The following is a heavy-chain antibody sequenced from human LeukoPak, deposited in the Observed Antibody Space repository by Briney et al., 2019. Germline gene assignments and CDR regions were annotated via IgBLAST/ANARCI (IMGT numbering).Heavy chain of an antibody. CDR2: ISPYDGNT. CDR3: ARIAGRRPPPYYFDY. Sequence: GASVRVSCKASGYTFKSYGFSWVRQAPGQGLEWMGWISPYDGNTNSAQKLQGRVTMTTDTSTSIVYMELRGLRSGDTAVYYCARIAGRRPPPYYFDYWGQGTLVTVSS. D-gene: IGHD6-6*01. V-gene: IGHV1-18*01. J-gene: IGHJ4*02. CDR1: GYTFKSYG.